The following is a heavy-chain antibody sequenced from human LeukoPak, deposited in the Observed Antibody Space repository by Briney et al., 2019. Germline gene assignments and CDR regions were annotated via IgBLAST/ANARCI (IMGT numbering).Heavy chain of an antibody. CDR3: AKLGGRWPNKNLFDP. V-gene: IGHV5-51*01. Sequence: GESLKISCKGSGYSFTSFWIGWVRQMPGKGLEWMGIIYPGDSDTRYSPSFQGQVTISADKSISTAYLQWSSLKASDTAMYYCAKLGGRWPNKNLFDPWGQGTLVTVSS. J-gene: IGHJ5*02. CDR2: IYPGDSDT. CDR1: GYSFTSFW. D-gene: IGHD4-23*01.